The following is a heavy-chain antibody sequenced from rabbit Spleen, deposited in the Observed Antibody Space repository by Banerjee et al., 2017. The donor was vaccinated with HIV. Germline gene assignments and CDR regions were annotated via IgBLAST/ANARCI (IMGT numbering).Heavy chain of an antibody. V-gene: IGHV1S40*01. CDR3: ARDLPGVIGWNFNL. Sequence: QSLEESGGDLVKPGASLTLTCIASGVSFSGDSFSGDSYICWVRQAPGKGLEWIVCIDSGSSGFTYFASWAKGPFTISKTSSTAVTLQMTSLTAADTATYFCARDLPGVIGWNFNLWGQGTLVTVS. J-gene: IGHJ4*01. CDR2: IDSGSSGFT. D-gene: IGHD1-1*01. CDR1: GVSFSGDSFSGDSY.